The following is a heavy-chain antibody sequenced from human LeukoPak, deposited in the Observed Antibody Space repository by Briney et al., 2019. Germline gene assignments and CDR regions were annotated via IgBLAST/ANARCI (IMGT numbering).Heavy chain of an antibody. CDR2: INPNIGGT. J-gene: IGHJ4*02. Sequence: GASVKVSCKPSGYTFTGYYMHWVRQAPGQGLEWMGWINPNIGGTNCAQKFQGRVTMTRDTSISTAYMELSRLTSDDTAVYFCAREASNVDQQSEYYFDYWGQGTLVTVSS. CDR1: GYTFTGYY. V-gene: IGHV1-2*02. CDR3: AREASNVDQQSEYYFDY. D-gene: IGHD1/OR15-1a*01.